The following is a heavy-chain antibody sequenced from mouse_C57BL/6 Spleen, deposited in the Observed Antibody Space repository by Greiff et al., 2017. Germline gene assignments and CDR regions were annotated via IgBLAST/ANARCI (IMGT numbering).Heavy chain of an antibody. D-gene: IGHD2-3*01. V-gene: IGHV3-6*01. CDR1: GYSITSGYY. CDR3: AREGDDGYFNYAMDY. Sequence: EVQLKESGPGLVKPSQSLSLTCSVTGYSITSGYYWNWIRQFPGNKLEWMGYISYDGSNNYNPSLKNRISITRDTSKNQFFLKLNSVTTEDTATYYCAREGDDGYFNYAMDYWGQGTSVTVSS. J-gene: IGHJ4*01. CDR2: ISYDGSN.